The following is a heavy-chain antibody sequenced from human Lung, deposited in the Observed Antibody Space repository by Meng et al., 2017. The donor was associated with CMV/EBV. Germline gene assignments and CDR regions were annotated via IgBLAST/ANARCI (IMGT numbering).Heavy chain of an antibody. V-gene: IGHV3-20*04. CDR2: INWNSGST. CDR3: ARGLRAAANYYYYGMDV. Sequence: GESLKLSCAAPGFTFDDYGMGLVRQAPGKGLEWVSGINWNSGSTGFADSVKGRFTISRDNAKNSLYLQMNSLRAEDTALYYCARGLRAAANYYYYGMDVWGQGTTVTVSS. J-gene: IGHJ6*02. CDR1: GFTFDDYG. D-gene: IGHD6-13*01.